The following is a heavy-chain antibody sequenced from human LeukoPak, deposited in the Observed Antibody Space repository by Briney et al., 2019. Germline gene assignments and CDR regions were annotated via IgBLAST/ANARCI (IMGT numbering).Heavy chain of an antibody. CDR1: GGSISSGSYS. V-gene: IGHV4-39*07. D-gene: IGHD3-3*01. J-gene: IGHJ3*02. Sequence: SETLSLTCTVSGGSISSGSYSWVWIRQPPGKGLEWIVTLYYTGSTYYNPSLKSRFTISVDTSKNQFSLKLSSVTAADTAVYYCARGQYYDFWSGYFANDAFDIWGQGTMVTVSS. CDR3: ARGQYYDFWSGYFANDAFDI. CDR2: LYYTGST.